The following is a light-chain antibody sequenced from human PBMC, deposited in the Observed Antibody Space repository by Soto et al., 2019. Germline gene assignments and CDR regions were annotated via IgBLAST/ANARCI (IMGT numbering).Light chain of an antibody. CDR1: QSLVYSDGNTY. J-gene: IGKJ1*01. CDR3: MQGRHWLGWT. V-gene: IGKV2-30*01. CDR2: KVS. Sequence: DVAMTQSPLSLPVTLGQPASISCRSSQSLVYSDGNTYLNWFQQRPGQSPRRLIYKVSNRDSGGPDGFSGSVSGTDFTLKISRVEAEDVGVYYCMQGRHWLGWTFGQGTKVESK.